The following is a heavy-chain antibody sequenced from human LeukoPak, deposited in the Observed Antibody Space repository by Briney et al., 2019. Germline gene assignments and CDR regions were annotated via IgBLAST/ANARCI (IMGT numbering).Heavy chain of an antibody. CDR2: MYSGGST. CDR1: GVTVNSYY. J-gene: IGHJ4*02. D-gene: IGHD3-22*01. CDR3: ASGYDSSGLFDY. V-gene: IGHV3-53*01. Sequence: GGSLRLSCAASGVTVNSYYMSWVRQAPGKGLDWVSVMYSGGSTFYAESVKGRFTISRDISKNTLSLQMNSLRAEDTAVYYCASGYDSSGLFDYWGQGTLVTVSS.